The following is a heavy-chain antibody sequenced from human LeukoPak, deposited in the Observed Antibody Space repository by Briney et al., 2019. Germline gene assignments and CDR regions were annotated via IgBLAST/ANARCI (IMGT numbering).Heavy chain of an antibody. CDR2: IYYSGST. CDR1: GGSISSGGYY. J-gene: IGHJ4*02. V-gene: IGHV4-31*03. D-gene: IGHD3-22*01. CDR3: ARCSITMIEPFDY. Sequence: KPSETLSLTCTVSGGSISSGGYYWSWIRQHPGKGLEWIGYIYYSGSTYYNPSLKSRVTISVDTSKNQFSLKLSSVTAADTAVYYCARCSITMIEPFDYWGQGTLVTVSS.